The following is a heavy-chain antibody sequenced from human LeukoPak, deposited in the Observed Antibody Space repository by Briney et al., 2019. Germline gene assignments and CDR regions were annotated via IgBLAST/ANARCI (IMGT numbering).Heavy chain of an antibody. D-gene: IGHD3-10*01. V-gene: IGHV1-69*13. CDR1: GGTFSSYA. CDR3: ARKITMVRGPRGNWFDP. Sequence: ASVKVSCKASGGTFSSYAISWVRQAPGQGLEWMGGIIPIFGTANYAQKFQGRVTITADESTSTAYMELSSLRSEDTAVYYCARKITMVRGPRGNWFDPWAREPWSPSPQ. J-gene: IGHJ5*02. CDR2: IIPIFGTA.